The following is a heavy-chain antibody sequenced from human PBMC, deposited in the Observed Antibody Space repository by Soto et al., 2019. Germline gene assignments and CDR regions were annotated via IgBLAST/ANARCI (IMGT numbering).Heavy chain of an antibody. D-gene: IGHD2-21*01. CDR1: GYTFTSYD. V-gene: IGHV1-8*01. CDR3: ERRVRKWGFDP. J-gene: IGHJ5*02. Sequence: QVQLVQSGAEVKKPGASVKVSCKASGYTFTSYDINWVRQATGQGLEWMGWMNPNSGNTGYAQKFQGRVTMTRNTSERTRYMELSSLRSADTAVYYCERRVRKWGFDPWGQGPLVTVTS. CDR2: MNPNSGNT.